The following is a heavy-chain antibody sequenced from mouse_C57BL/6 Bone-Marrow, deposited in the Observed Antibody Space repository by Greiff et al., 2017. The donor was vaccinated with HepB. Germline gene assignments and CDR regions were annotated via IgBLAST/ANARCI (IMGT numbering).Heavy chain of an antibody. V-gene: IGHV2-2*01. CDR1: GFSLTSYG. Sequence: VHVKQSGPGLVQPSQSLSITCTVSGFSLTSYGVHWVRQSPGKGLEWLGVIWSGGSTDYNAAFISRLSISKDNSKSQVFFKMNSLQADDTAIYYCARGGYSSWGYAMYYWGQGTSVTLSS. D-gene: IGHD1-1*01. CDR2: IWSGGST. CDR3: ARGGYSSWGYAMYY. J-gene: IGHJ4*01.